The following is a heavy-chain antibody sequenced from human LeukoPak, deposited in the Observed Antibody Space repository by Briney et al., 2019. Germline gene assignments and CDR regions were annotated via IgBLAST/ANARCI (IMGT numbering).Heavy chain of an antibody. J-gene: IGHJ6*02. CDR1: GVTFSSYA. CDR2: ISVIGGST. D-gene: IGHD3-16*01. V-gene: IGHV3-23*01. CDR3: AAAYFGMDQYYYGMDV. Sequence: TGGSLRLSCAASGVTFSSYAMSWVRQAPGKGLEWVSSISVIGGSTYYADSVRGRFTISRDNSKNTLYLQMNSLRAEDTAVYYCAAAYFGMDQYYYGMDVWGQGTTVTVSS.